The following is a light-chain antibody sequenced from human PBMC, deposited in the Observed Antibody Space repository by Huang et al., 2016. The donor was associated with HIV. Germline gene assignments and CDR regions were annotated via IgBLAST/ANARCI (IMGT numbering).Light chain of an antibody. J-gene: IGKJ2*01. CDR2: WAS. Sequence: DIVMTQSPDSLAVSLGERATINCKSSQSVLYSSNNKNYLSWYQQKPGQSPKLLISWASTRESGVPDRFSGSGSGTDFTLTISSLQAEDVAVYYCHQYYNTRYTFGQGTKLENK. CDR1: QSVLYSSNNKNY. V-gene: IGKV4-1*01. CDR3: HQYYNTRYT.